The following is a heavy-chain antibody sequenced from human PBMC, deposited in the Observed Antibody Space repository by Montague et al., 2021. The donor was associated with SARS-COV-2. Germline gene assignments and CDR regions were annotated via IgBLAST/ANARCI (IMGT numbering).Heavy chain of an antibody. CDR1: GGSISGDNYY. J-gene: IGHJ2*01. CDR2: IYYTGST. V-gene: IGHV4-31*03. CDR3: ARNRGWGSRGAGDIDL. Sequence: TLSLTCTVSGGSISGDNYYWTWIRQHPGKGLEWIAYIYYTGSTYYNPSLQSRLSTSLDTSKSQFSLTLTSVTAADTAIYYCARNRGWGSRGAGDIDLWGRGTLVTVSS. D-gene: IGHD3-10*01.